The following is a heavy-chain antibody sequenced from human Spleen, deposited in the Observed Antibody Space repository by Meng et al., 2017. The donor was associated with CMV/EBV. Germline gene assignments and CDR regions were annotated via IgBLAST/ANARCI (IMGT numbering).Heavy chain of an antibody. CDR1: GYTFSSYD. CDR3: AGDRGVRGVTYRGYYYYGMDV. Sequence: ASVKVSCKASGYTFSSYDINWVRQATGQGLEWMGWMNPKSGSTLHSQKFQGRVTMTRNTSISTAYMELSSLRSEDTAVYYCAGDRGVRGVTYRGYYYYGMDVWGQGTTVTVSS. D-gene: IGHD3-10*01. V-gene: IGHV1-8*01. J-gene: IGHJ6*02. CDR2: MNPKSGST.